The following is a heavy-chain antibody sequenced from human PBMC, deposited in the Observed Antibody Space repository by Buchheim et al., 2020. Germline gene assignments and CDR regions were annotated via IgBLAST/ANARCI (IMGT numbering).Heavy chain of an antibody. CDR1: GYTFTSYY. D-gene: IGHD3-10*01. CDR3: ARDVGITMVRGVIMSGFDY. Sequence: QVQLVQSGAEVKKPGASVKVSCKASGYTFTSYYMHWVRQAPGQGLEWMGIINPSGGSTSYAQKFQGRVTMTRDTSTSPVYMELSSLRSEDTAVYYCARDVGITMVRGVIMSGFDYWGQGTL. CDR2: INPSGGST. J-gene: IGHJ4*02. V-gene: IGHV1-46*01.